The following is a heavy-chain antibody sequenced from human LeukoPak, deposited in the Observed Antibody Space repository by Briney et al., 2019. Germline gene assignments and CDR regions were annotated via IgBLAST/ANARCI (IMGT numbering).Heavy chain of an antibody. D-gene: IGHD5-12*01. V-gene: IGHV1-2*02. CDR2: INPNSGGT. CDR1: GYTFADYY. Sequence: ASVKVSCKASGYTFADYYMHWVRQAPGQGLEWMGWINPNSGGTKYAQKFQGRVTMTRDTSITTAYMELSRLRSDDTAVYYCARELVATMVDYWGQGTLVTVSS. J-gene: IGHJ4*02. CDR3: ARELVATMVDY.